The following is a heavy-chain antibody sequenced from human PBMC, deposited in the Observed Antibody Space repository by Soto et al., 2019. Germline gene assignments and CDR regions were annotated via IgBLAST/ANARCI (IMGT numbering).Heavy chain of an antibody. J-gene: IGHJ4*02. D-gene: IGHD3-10*01. Sequence: QVQLVPSGAEVKKPWASVKVSCKSSGSTLTSYGIRWVRQSPGHGLEWMGWCNVYNGNTNYAQKLQGRVTMTTTTSTSTAYLDLRSLRSDDTVVDFCARDTSRGEYDYWGQGSLVTVSS. CDR2: CNVYNGNT. V-gene: IGHV1-18*01. CDR3: ARDTSRGEYDY. CDR1: GSTLTSYG.